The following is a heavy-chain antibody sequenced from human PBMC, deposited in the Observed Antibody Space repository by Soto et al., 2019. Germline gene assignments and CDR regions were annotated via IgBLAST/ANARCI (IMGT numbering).Heavy chain of an antibody. D-gene: IGHD2-2*01. V-gene: IGHV4-4*02. CDR1: GDSISSGNW. CDR3: ARRSRVCSGTPCYRYYFDY. Sequence: QVLLQESGPGLVKPSGTLSLRCAVSGDSISSGNWWNWVRQPPGEGLEWIAEFHSGGTVNYNPSLMSRVTISEDKSKNQFSLNLTSVTAAATAVYYCARRSRVCSGTPCYRYYFDYWGQGTLVTVSS. J-gene: IGHJ4*02. CDR2: FHSGGTV.